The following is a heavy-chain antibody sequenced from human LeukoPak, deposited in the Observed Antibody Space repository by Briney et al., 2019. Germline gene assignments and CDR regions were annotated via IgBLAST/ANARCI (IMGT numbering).Heavy chain of an antibody. D-gene: IGHD6-19*01. Sequence: GGSLRLSCAASGFTFSSYWMHWVRQAPGKGLVWVSRINSDGSSTSYADSVKGRFTISRDNAENTLYLQMNSLSAEDTAVYYCARKVTKEWLDVFDAFDIWGQGTMVTVSS. CDR1: GFTFSSYW. J-gene: IGHJ3*02. CDR3: ARKVTKEWLDVFDAFDI. CDR2: INSDGSST. V-gene: IGHV3-74*01.